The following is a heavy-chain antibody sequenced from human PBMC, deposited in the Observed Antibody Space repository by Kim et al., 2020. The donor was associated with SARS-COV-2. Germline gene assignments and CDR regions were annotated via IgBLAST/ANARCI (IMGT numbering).Heavy chain of an antibody. D-gene: IGHD2-2*03. V-gene: IGHV3-30*04. Sequence: GGSLRLSCAASGFTFSSYAMHWVRQAPGKGLEWVAVISYDGSNKYYADSVKGRFTISRDNSKNTPYLQMNSLRAEDTAVYYCASFLGGYCSSTSCYGPFDYWGQRTLGTVSS. CDR2: ISYDGSNK. J-gene: IGHJ4*02. CDR3: ASFLGGYCSSTSCYGPFDY. CDR1: GFTFSSYA.